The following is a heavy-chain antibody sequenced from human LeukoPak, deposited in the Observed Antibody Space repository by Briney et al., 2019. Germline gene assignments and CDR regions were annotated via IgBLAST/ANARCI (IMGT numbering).Heavy chain of an antibody. CDR3: ARDLGIAAAAYAEYFQH. Sequence: ASVKVSCKASGGTFSSYAISWVRQAPGQGLEWMGRIIPSFGIANYAQKFQGRVTITADKSTSTAYMELSSLRSEDTAVYYCARDLGIAAAAYAEYFQHWGQGTLVTVSS. CDR2: IIPSFGIA. V-gene: IGHV1-69*04. D-gene: IGHD6-13*01. CDR1: GGTFSSYA. J-gene: IGHJ1*01.